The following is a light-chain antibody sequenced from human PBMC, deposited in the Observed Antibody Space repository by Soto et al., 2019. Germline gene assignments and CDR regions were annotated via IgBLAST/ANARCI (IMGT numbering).Light chain of an antibody. V-gene: IGKV3-15*01. J-gene: IGKJ1*01. CDR2: GAT. CDR1: QSVSSN. Sequence: EIVMTQSPATLSVSPGDRVTLSCRASQSVSSNLAWYQQKPGQPPRLFIYGATSRATGVPARCSGSRSGTEFTLTISSLQSEDVAVYYCQHYSNWPPWTFGQGTKVDIK. CDR3: QHYSNWPPWT.